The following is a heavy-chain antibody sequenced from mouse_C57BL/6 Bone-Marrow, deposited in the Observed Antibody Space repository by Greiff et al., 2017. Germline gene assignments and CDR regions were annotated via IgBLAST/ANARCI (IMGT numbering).Heavy chain of an antibody. CDR1: GYTFTSYW. CDR2: IDPNSGGT. J-gene: IGHJ2*01. V-gene: IGHV1-72*01. CDR3: ARRAWSSLFDY. Sequence: QVQLQQPGAELVKPGASVKLSCKASGYTFTSYWMHWVKQRPGRGLEWIGRIDPNSGGTKYNEKYKGKATLTVDKPTSTAYMQLSILTSEDSAVYCAARRAWSSLFDYWGQGTTLTVSS. D-gene: IGHD3-3*01.